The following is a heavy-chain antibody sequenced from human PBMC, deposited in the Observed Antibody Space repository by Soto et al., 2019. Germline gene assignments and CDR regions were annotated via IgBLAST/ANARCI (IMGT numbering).Heavy chain of an antibody. Sequence: QVQLVQSGAEVKKPGASVKVSCKASGYTFTSYGISWVRQAPGQGLEWMGWISAYNGNTKYAQKLHGRVTMTTATSTSTAYMELRRLGSDDTAVYYCAREPNYFDYWGQGTLVTVSS. CDR2: ISAYNGNT. V-gene: IGHV1-18*01. J-gene: IGHJ4*02. CDR1: GYTFTSYG. CDR3: AREPNYFDY.